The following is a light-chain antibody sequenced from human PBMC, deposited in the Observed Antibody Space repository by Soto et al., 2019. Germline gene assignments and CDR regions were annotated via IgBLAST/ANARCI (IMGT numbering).Light chain of an antibody. J-gene: IGKJ5*01. Sequence: EIVLTQSPGTLSLSPGERATLSCRASQTVTRNYLAWHQQKPGQTPRLLVYGASSRATGIPDRFSGSGSGTDFTLTISRLEPEDFAVYYCQQHGGSPITFGQGTRLEI. CDR2: GAS. V-gene: IGKV3-20*01. CDR3: QQHGGSPIT. CDR1: QTVTRNY.